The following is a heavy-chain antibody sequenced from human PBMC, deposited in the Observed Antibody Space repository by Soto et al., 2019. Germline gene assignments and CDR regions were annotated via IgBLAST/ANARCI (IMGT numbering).Heavy chain of an antibody. CDR3: ARYREDAHRA. D-gene: IGHD3-16*02. V-gene: IGHV3-33*01. Sequence: QVQLVESGGGVVQPGRSLRLSCAASGYTFSTYGMHWVRQAPSKGLEWVAVIWNDGSDKFYADSVKGRFTISRYDSKNTMFLQMNSLRVEDTVVYFCARYREDAHRAWGQGTLVTVSP. CDR2: IWNDGSDK. J-gene: IGHJ5*02. CDR1: GYTFSTYG.